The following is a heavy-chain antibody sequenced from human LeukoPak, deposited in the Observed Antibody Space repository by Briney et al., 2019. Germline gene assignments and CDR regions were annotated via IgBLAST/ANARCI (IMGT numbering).Heavy chain of an antibody. CDR1: GFTFSSYG. D-gene: IGHD3-22*01. Sequence: PGRSLRLSCAASGFTFSSYGMHWVRQAPGKGLEWVAVISYDGSNKYYADSVKGRFTISRDNSKNTLYLQMNSLRAEDTAVYYCASGPGGYYDSSGYYFRRAFDIWGQGTMVTVSS. J-gene: IGHJ3*02. V-gene: IGHV3-30*03. CDR3: ASGPGGYYDSSGYYFRRAFDI. CDR2: ISYDGSNK.